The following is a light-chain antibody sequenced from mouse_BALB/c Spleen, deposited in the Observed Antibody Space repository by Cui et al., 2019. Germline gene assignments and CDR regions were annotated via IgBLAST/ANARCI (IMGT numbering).Light chain of an antibody. J-gene: IGKJ5*01. CDR3: QQLSSNPLT. V-gene: IGKV4-68*01. Sequence: QMVPTQSPALMSASPGEKVTMSCSASSSVSYMYWYQQKPRSSPKPWIYLTSNLASGVPARFSGSGSGTSYSLTISSMEAEDAATYYCQQLSSNPLTFGAGTKLELK. CDR2: LTS. CDR1: SSVSY.